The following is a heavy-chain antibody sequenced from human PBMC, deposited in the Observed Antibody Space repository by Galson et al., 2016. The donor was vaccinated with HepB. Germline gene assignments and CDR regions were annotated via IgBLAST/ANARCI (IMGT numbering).Heavy chain of an antibody. D-gene: IGHD6-13*01. J-gene: IGHJ4*02. CDR1: GFSFNSYS. Sequence: SLRLSCAASGFSFNSYSMSWVRQAPGRGLEWVSSISRSSTYIYYADSVEGRFTISRDNARDSLYLQISSLRAEDKAVYYCARDWSGSWRFDYWGQGTLVTVSS. V-gene: IGHV3-21*01. CDR2: ISRSSTYI. CDR3: ARDWSGSWRFDY.